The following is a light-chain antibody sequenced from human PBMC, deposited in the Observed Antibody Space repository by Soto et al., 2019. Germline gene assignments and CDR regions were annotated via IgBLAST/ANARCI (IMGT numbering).Light chain of an antibody. CDR1: SGYSNYK. CDR3: GADHGSGSNFVYV. V-gene: IGLV9-49*01. Sequence: QLVLTQPPSASATLGASVTLTCTVSSGYSNYKVDWYQQRPGKGPRFVMRVGTGGIVGSKGDGIPDRFSVLGSGLNRYLTIKNIQEEDESDYHCGADHGSGSNFVYVFGTGTKLTVL. J-gene: IGLJ1*01. CDR2: VGTGGIVG.